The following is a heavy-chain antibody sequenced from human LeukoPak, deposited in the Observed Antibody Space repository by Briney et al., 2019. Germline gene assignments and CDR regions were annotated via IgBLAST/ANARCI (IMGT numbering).Heavy chain of an antibody. J-gene: IGHJ4*02. CDR3: ARGVDQWLVPDFDY. CDR2: INTNTGNP. D-gene: IGHD6-19*01. V-gene: IGHV7-4-1*02. CDR1: GYTFTSYA. Sequence: GASVKVSCKASGYTFTSYAMNWVRQAPGQGLEWMGWINTNTGNPTYAQGFTGRFVFSLDTSVSTAYLQISSLKAEDTAVYYCARGVDQWLVPDFDYWGQGTLVTVSS.